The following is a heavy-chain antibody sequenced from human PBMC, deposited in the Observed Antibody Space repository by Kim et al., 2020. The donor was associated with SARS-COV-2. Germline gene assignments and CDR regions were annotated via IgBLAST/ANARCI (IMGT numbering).Heavy chain of an antibody. J-gene: IGHJ5*02. V-gene: IGHV3-21*01. CDR3: ARDPAMTPPGP. CDR1: GFSFSTYS. D-gene: IGHD2-2*01. Sequence: GGSLRLSCAASGFSFSTYSMNWVRQAPGKGLEWVSSITSSSSYIYYADSVKGRFTISRDNAKNSLYLQMNSLRAEDTAVYYCARDPAMTPPGPWGQGTLV. CDR2: ITSSSSYI.